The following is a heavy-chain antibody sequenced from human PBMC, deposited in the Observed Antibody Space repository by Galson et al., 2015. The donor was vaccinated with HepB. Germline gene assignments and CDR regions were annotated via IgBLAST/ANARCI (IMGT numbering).Heavy chain of an antibody. CDR2: IKSKTDGGTT. Sequence: SLRLSCAASGFTFSNAWMSWVRQAPGKGLEWVGRIKSKTDGGTTDYAAPVKGRFTISRDDSKNTLYLQMNSLKTEDTAVYYCTTGAPGGRGHFGRYYYYGMDVWGQGTTVTVSS. V-gene: IGHV3-15*01. D-gene: IGHD3-16*01. CDR3: TTGAPGGRGHFGRYYYYGMDV. J-gene: IGHJ6*02. CDR1: GFTFSNAW.